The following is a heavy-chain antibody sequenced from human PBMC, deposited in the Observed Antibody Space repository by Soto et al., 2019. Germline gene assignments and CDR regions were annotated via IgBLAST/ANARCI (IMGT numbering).Heavy chain of an antibody. CDR1: GFLVSSNA. J-gene: IGHJ4*02. V-gene: IGHV3-30*03. CDR3: ARDPGNAFDY. Sequence: GGALSLSSLPSGFLVSSNAVHWLLLAPGKGLEWLAVISYVGSKKYYADSVKGRFTISRDTSRHTLYLQMTSLRAEDTAVYYCARDPGNAFDYWGQGTLVTVSS. CDR2: ISYVGSKK. D-gene: IGHD6-13*01.